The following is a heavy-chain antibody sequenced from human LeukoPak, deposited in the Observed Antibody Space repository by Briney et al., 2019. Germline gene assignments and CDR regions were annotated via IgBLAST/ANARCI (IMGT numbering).Heavy chain of an antibody. Sequence: ASVKVSCKASGYTFTDYYIHWVRQAPGQGLEWMGWINPNSGGANYAEKFQGRVTMTRDTSISTAYMEVSSLRSDDTAVYYCARGGTTAAGGDCWGQGTLVTVSS. CDR1: GYTFTDYY. CDR3: ARGGTTAAGGDC. D-gene: IGHD6-13*01. J-gene: IGHJ4*02. CDR2: INPNSGGA. V-gene: IGHV1-2*02.